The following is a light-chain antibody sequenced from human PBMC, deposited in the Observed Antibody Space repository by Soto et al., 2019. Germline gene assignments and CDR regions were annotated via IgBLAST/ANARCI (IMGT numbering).Light chain of an antibody. J-gene: IGKJ1*01. V-gene: IGKV3-20*01. Sequence: ETVLTQSPGTLSLSPGERATLSCRASQSVTSNYLAWYQQKPGQAPRPLIFGASGRATGIPDRFSGSGSGTDFTLTISRLEPEDFAVYYCQLYGPSLTWTSGQGTKVDIK. CDR2: GAS. CDR1: QSVTSNY. CDR3: QLYGPSLTWT.